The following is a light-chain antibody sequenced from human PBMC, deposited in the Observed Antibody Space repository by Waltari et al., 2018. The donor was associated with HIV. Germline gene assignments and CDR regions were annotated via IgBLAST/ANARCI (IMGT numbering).Light chain of an antibody. Sequence: SYELTQPLSVSVALGQTARITCGGNNIGSNNVHWYQHKPGLAPVLGIYRDSNRPSGIPARFSASNSGNTATLTISRAQAGDEADYYCQVWDSSTGVFGGGTKLTFL. V-gene: IGLV3-9*01. CDR3: QVWDSSTGV. J-gene: IGLJ2*01. CDR1: NIGSNN. CDR2: RDS.